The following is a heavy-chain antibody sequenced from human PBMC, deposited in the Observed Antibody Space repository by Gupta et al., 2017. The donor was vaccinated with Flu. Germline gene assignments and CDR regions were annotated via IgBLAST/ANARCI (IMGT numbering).Heavy chain of an antibody. V-gene: IGHV3-64*01. CDR3: ARDGGYSGYDLDY. J-gene: IGHJ4*02. D-gene: IGHD5-12*01. Sequence: EVQLVESGGGLVQPGGSLRLSCAASGSILSNYGMHWVRQAPGKGLQYVSDISSNGGNTYYANSVKGRFTISRDNSKNTLYLQMGGLRVEDTAGYYCARDGGYSGYDLDYWGQGAQVTGSS. CDR1: GSILSNYG. CDR2: ISSNGGNT.